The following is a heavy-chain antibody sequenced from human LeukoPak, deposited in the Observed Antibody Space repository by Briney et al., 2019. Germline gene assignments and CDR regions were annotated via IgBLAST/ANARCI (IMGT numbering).Heavy chain of an antibody. D-gene: IGHD6-13*01. J-gene: IGHJ3*02. CDR1: GGSISSSSYY. CDR2: IYYSGST. Sequence: SETLSLTCTVSGGSISSSSYYWGWIRQPPGKGLEWIGSIYYSGSTYYNPSLKSRVTISVDRSKDQFSLKLSSVTAADTAVYYCATFSIAALTFDIWGQGTMVTVSS. CDR3: ATFSIAALTFDI. V-gene: IGHV4-39*07.